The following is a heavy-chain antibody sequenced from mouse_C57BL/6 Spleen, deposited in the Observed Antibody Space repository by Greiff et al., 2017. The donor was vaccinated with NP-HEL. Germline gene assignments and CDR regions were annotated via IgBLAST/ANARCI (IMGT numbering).Heavy chain of an antibody. D-gene: IGHD6-1*01. J-gene: IGHJ1*03. V-gene: IGHV1-82*01. CDR1: GYAFSSSW. Sequence: QVQLQQSGPELVKPGASVKISCKASGYAFSSSWMNWVKQRPGKGLEWIGRIYPGDGDTNYNGKFKGKATLTADKSSSTAYMQLSSLTSEDSAVYFCALWWYFDVWGTGTTVTVSS. CDR3: ALWWYFDV. CDR2: IYPGDGDT.